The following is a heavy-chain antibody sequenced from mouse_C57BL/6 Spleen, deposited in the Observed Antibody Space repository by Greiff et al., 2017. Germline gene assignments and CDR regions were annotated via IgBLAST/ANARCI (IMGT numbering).Heavy chain of an antibody. J-gene: IGHJ1*03. Sequence: VKLQESGPGLVQPSQSLSITCTVSGFSLTSYGVHWVRQSPGTGLEWLGVIWRGGSTDYNAAFIYRLSSSKDNSKSQVFFKMNRLQADDTAIYDGARNPAHWYFDVWGTGTTVTVSS. V-gene: IGHV2-2*01. CDR2: IWRGGST. CDR3: ARNPAHWYFDV. CDR1: GFSLTSYG.